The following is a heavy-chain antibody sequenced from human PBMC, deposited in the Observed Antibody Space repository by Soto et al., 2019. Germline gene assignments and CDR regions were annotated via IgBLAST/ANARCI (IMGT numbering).Heavy chain of an antibody. CDR2: VSLNTGNT. Sequence: QVRLVQSGAEVKKPGASVMVSCEASGDTFTNYEINWVRQATGQGLEWLGWVSLNTGNTGYAQRFQGSVSMTANPSISTAYMELSSLKSEDTAVYYCATVPRGSRYFYYLDVWGKGTTVIVSS. CDR3: ATVPRGSRYFYYLDV. J-gene: IGHJ6*03. CDR1: GDTFTNYE. D-gene: IGHD3-16*01. V-gene: IGHV1-8*01.